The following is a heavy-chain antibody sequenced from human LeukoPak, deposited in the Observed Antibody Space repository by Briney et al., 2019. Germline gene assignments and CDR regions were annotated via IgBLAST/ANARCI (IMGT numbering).Heavy chain of an antibody. CDR1: GFTFSDFW. D-gene: IGHD3-22*01. V-gene: IGHV3-7*03. CDR3: AIMHGYYDGTGYWVQ. Sequence: GGSLRLSCAASGFTFSDFWMSWVRQAPGKGLEWVANINSDGSGKYYVDSVEGRFTISRDNPRNTLYMQMNSLRDEDTAVYYCAIMHGYYDGTGYWVQWGQGTLVTVSS. CDR2: INSDGSGK. J-gene: IGHJ1*01.